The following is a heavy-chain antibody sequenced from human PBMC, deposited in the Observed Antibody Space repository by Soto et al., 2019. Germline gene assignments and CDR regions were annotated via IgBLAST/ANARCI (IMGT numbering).Heavy chain of an antibody. Sequence: EVQLVESGGGLVQPGGSLRLSCAASGFTFSSYSMNWVRQAPGKGLEWVPYISSSSSTIYYADSVKGRFTISRDNAKNSLYRQMNSLRDEDTAVYYCARSLVMGYSYGYFDYWGQGTLVTVSS. J-gene: IGHJ4*02. D-gene: IGHD5-18*01. V-gene: IGHV3-48*02. CDR2: ISSSSSTI. CDR3: ARSLVMGYSYGYFDY. CDR1: GFTFSSYS.